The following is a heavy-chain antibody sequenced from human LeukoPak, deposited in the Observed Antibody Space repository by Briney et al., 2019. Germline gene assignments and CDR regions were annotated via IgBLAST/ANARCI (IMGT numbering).Heavy chain of an antibody. D-gene: IGHD1-26*01. J-gene: IGHJ4*02. CDR3: ARDNSGSYYFDY. CDR2: IWYDGSNK. Sequence: GGSLRLSCAASGFTFSSYGMHWVRQAPGKGLEGVAVIWYDGSNKYYADSVKGRFTISRDNSKNTLYLQMNSLRAEDTAVYYCARDNSGSYYFDYWGQGTLVTVSS. CDR1: GFTFSSYG. V-gene: IGHV3-33*01.